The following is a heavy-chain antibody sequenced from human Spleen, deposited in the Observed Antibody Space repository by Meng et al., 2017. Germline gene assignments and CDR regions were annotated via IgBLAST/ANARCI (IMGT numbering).Heavy chain of an antibody. CDR1: GGSFSDYY. J-gene: IGHJ4*02. V-gene: IGHV4-34*01. CDR3: ARGPTTMAHDFDY. Sequence: QGQLQQWGEGRLKPSETLSLTCVVSGGSFSDYYWSWSRQPPGKGLEWIGEINHSGSTNYNPSLESRATISVDTSQNNLSLKLSSVTAADSAVYYCARGPTTMAHDFDYWGQGTLVTVSS. D-gene: IGHD4-11*01. CDR2: INHSGST.